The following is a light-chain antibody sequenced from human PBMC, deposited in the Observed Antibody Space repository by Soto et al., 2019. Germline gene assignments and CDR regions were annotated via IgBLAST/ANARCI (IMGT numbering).Light chain of an antibody. CDR1: SSDVRTYNL. CDR3: SSYTRNSTYV. V-gene: IGLV2-14*02. CDR2: EVN. J-gene: IGLJ1*01. Sequence: QSVLTQPASVSGSPGQSITISCTVTSSDVRTYNLVSWYQQHPGKVPKLIIYEVNNRPSGVSNRFSGSKSGNTASLTISGLQPEDEADYYCSSYTRNSTYVFGTGTKVTVL.